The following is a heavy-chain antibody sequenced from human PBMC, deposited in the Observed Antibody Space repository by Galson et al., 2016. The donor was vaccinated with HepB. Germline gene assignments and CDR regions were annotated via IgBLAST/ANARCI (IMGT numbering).Heavy chain of an antibody. CDR3: AREASYVNLLDH. CDR2: ISYDGTKI. Sequence: SLRLSCAASGFPFSGYPIHWVRQAPGKGLDWVASISYDGTKINYADSVKGRFTISRDNSKNTVSLQMNSLRVDDTAVFYCAREASYVNLLDHWGQGTLVTVSS. J-gene: IGHJ4*02. CDR1: GFPFSGYP. D-gene: IGHD5-18*01. V-gene: IGHV3-30*04.